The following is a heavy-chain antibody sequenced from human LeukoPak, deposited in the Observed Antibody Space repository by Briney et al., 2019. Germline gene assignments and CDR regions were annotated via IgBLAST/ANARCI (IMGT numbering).Heavy chain of an antibody. J-gene: IGHJ4*02. CDR1: GFTFSSYA. CDR2: ISGSGGST. V-gene: IGHV3-23*01. Sequence: GGSLRLSCAASGFTFSSYAMSWVRQAPGKGLEWVSAISGSGGSTYYADSVKGRFTISRDNSKNTLYLQMNSLRAEDTAVYYCATPPTYYDFWSGYPPVDYWGQGTLVTVFS. CDR3: ATPPTYYDFWSGYPPVDY. D-gene: IGHD3-3*01.